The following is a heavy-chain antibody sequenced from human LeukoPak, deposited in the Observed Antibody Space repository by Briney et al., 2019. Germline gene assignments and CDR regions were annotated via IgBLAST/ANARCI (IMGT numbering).Heavy chain of an antibody. CDR2: VSSGGGTT. J-gene: IGHJ4*02. CDR1: GFTFRNYE. D-gene: IGHD2-15*01. CDR3: ARGYCSGGSCNWGQFDS. V-gene: IGHV3-23*01. Sequence: PGGSLRLSCEASGFTFRNYEMNWVRLAPGRGLEWVSLVSSGGGTTYYADFVKGRFTISRNNSMSTLSLQMRSLGVEDMAMYYCARGYCSGGSCNWGQFDSWGQGILVTVS.